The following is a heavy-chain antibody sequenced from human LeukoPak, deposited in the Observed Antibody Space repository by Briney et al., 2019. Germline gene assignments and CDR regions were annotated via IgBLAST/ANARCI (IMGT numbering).Heavy chain of an antibody. CDR1: GGSFSGYY. Sequence: SSETLSLTCAVYGGSFSGYYWSWIRQPPGKGLEWIGEINHSGSTNYNPSLKSRVTISVDTSKNQFSLKLSSVTAADTAVYYCARGVPYYYGSGSYSHWGQGTLVTVSS. CDR2: INHSGST. J-gene: IGHJ4*02. V-gene: IGHV4-34*01. CDR3: ARGVPYYYGSGSYSH. D-gene: IGHD3-10*01.